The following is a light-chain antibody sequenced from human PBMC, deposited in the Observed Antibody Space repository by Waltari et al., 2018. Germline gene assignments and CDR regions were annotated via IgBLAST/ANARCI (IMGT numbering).Light chain of an antibody. Sequence: DIQMTQFQSAMSASIGNTVTITCGATRDISNYLAWFQQRPGQVPRRLIYAASTLHAGVPSRFSGGGSGTQFTLTISGLQPEDSATYYCLHHNNYPWAFGQGTKVEIK. V-gene: IGKV1-17*03. CDR3: LHHNNYPWA. CDR2: AAS. J-gene: IGKJ1*01. CDR1: RDISNY.